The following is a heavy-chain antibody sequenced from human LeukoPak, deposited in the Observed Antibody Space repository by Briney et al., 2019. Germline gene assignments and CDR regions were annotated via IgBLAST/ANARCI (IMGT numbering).Heavy chain of an antibody. V-gene: IGHV3-21*01. CDR2: ISSSSSYI. Sequence: PGGSLRLSCAASGFTFSSYSMNWVRQAPGKGLGWVSSISSSSSYIYYADSVKGRFTISRDNAKNSLYLQMNSLRAEDTAVYYCARDVRVTAILLLDYWGQGTLVTVSS. J-gene: IGHJ4*02. CDR1: GFTFSSYS. CDR3: ARDVRVTAILLLDY. D-gene: IGHD2-21*02.